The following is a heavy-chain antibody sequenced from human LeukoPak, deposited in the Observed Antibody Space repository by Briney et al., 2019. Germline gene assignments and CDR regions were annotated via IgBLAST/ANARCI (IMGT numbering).Heavy chain of an antibody. D-gene: IGHD2-8*01. CDR1: GFTFSSYW. V-gene: IGHV3-74*01. Sequence: PGGSLRLSCAASGFTFSSYWMHWVRQAPGKGLVWVSRINNDGSSTSYADSVKGRFTISGDYSKNTLYLQMYSLRAEDTAVYYCAKGGNGYCSNGVCSSRAVAAIDYWGQGTLVTVSS. CDR3: AKGGNGYCSNGVCSSRAVAAIDY. J-gene: IGHJ4*02. CDR2: INNDGSST.